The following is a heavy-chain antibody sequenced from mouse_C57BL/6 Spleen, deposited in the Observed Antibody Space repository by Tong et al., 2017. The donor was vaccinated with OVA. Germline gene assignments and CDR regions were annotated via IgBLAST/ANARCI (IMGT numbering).Heavy chain of an antibody. V-gene: IGHV1-9*01. J-gene: IGHJ2*01. CDR3: ARADGYYPYFDY. CDR2: ILPGSGST. CDR1: GYTFSSYW. Sequence: VQLQQSGAELMKPGASVKISCKATGYTFSSYWIEWVKQRPGHGLEWIGEILPGSGSTNYNEKFKGKATFTADTSSTTAYMQLSSLTSEDSAVYYCARADGYYPYFDYWGQGTTLTVSS. D-gene: IGHD2-3*01.